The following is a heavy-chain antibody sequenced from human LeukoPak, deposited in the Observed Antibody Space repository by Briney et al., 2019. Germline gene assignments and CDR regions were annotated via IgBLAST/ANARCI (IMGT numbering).Heavy chain of an antibody. D-gene: IGHD3-22*01. J-gene: IGHJ6*03. Sequence: ASETLSLTCTVSAGSISSSDYYWGWIRQSPGKGLEWIGRISYSGNTYYNPSLKSRVTISVGTSKNHFSLRLSSVTAADTAVYYCSRLTHSYYSDTSGYYPYYYMDVWGEGTTVAVSS. CDR2: ISYSGNT. CDR1: AGSISSSDYY. CDR3: SRLTHSYYSDTSGYYPYYYMDV. V-gene: IGHV4-39*02.